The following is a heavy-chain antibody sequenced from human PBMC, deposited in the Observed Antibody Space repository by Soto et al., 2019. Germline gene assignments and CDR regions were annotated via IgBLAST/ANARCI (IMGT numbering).Heavy chain of an antibody. D-gene: IGHD3-10*01. J-gene: IGHJ6*02. CDR1: GGSISRYY. CDR3: ARDYRGTEYYYYYGMDV. V-gene: IGHV4-31*03. CDR2: IYYSGST. Sequence: PSETLSLTCSVSGGSISRYYWSWIRQHPGKGLEWIGYIYYSGSTYYNPSLKSRVTISVDTSKNQFSLKLSSVTAADTAVYYCARDYRGTEYYYYYGMDVWGQGTTVTVSS.